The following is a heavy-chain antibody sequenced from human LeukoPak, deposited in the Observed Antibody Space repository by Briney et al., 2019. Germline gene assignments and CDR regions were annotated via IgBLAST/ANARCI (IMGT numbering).Heavy chain of an antibody. CDR3: ARDLRYSPGVFLDY. CDR2: IYSGGST. Sequence: GGSLRLSCAASGFTVSSTYMSWVRQAPGKGLEWVSVIYSGGSTYYADSVKGRFTISRDNAKNSLYLQMNSLRDEDTAVYYCARDLRYSPGVFLDYWGQGTLVTVSS. J-gene: IGHJ4*02. CDR1: GFTVSSTY. V-gene: IGHV3-53*01. D-gene: IGHD5-18*01.